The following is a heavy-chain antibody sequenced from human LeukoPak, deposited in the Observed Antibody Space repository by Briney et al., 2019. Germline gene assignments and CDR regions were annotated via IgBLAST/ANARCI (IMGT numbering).Heavy chain of an antibody. V-gene: IGHV4-34*01. CDR3: ASGPYYGDYTDYYYGMDV. J-gene: IGHJ6*02. CDR1: GGSFSGYY. CDR2: INHSGST. Sequence: SETLSLTCAVYGGSFSGYYWSWIRQPPGKGLEWIGEINHSGSTDYNPSLKSRVTISVDTSKNQFSLKLSSVTAADTAVYYCASGPYYGDYTDYYYGMDVWGQGTTVTVSS. D-gene: IGHD4-17*01.